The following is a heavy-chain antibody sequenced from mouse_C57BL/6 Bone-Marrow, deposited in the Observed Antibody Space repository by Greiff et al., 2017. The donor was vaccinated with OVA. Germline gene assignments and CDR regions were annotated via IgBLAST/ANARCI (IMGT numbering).Heavy chain of an antibody. D-gene: IGHD2-4*01. J-gene: IGHJ4*01. CDR1: GYSITSDY. Sequence: VQLKESGPGLAKPSQTLSLTCSVTGYSITSDYWNWFRKFPGNKLEYMGYISYSGSTYYNPSLKSRISITRDTTKNQYYLLLNSVTTEDTATYYCARYYDYVDAMDYWGQGTSVTVSS. CDR2: ISYSGST. CDR3: ARYYDYVDAMDY. V-gene: IGHV3-8*01.